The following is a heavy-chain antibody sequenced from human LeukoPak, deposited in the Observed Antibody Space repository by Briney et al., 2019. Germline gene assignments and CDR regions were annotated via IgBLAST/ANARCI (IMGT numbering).Heavy chain of an antibody. CDR2: IKQDGSEK. Sequence: SCKASGYTFTSYGISWVRQAPGKGLEWVANIKQDGSEKYYVDSVKGRFTISRDNAKNSLYLQMNSLRAEDTAVYYCARSLRSGTYFDYWGQGTLVTVSS. D-gene: IGHD1-1*01. CDR3: ARSLRSGTYFDY. J-gene: IGHJ4*02. V-gene: IGHV3-7*01. CDR1: GYTFTSYG.